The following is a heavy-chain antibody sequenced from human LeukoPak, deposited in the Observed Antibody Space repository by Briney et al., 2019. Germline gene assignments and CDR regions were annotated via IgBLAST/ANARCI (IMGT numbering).Heavy chain of an antibody. CDR1: GGSISSYY. D-gene: IGHD5-12*01. J-gene: IGHJ6*03. Sequence: SETLSLTCTVSGGSISSYYWSWIRQPPGKGLEWIGYIYYSGSTNYNPSLKSRVTISVDTSKNQFSLKLSSVTAADTAVYYCXXEVAPDYYYYYYMDVWGKGTTVTISS. V-gene: IGHV4-59*01. CDR2: IYYSGST. CDR3: XXEVAPDYYYYYYMDV.